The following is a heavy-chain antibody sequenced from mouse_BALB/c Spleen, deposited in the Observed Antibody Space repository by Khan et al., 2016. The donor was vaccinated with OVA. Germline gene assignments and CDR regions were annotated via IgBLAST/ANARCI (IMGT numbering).Heavy chain of an antibody. Sequence: VQLVESGPGLVAPSQSLSITCTVSGFSLTSYGVNWVRQPPGKGLEWLGVIWGDGNTNYHSALISRLSISKEHSKNPVFLKLNSLQSDDTATYYCVKQNYGNLYAMDYWGQGTAVTVSS. CDR2: IWGDGNT. V-gene: IGHV2-3*01. CDR3: VKQNYGNLYAMDY. J-gene: IGHJ4*01. D-gene: IGHD2-1*01. CDR1: GFSLTSYG.